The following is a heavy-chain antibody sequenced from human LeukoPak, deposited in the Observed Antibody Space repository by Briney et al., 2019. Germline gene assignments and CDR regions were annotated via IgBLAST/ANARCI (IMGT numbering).Heavy chain of an antibody. D-gene: IGHD2-15*01. CDR2: IIPIFGTA. J-gene: IGHJ3*02. Sequence: GVSVKVSCKASGGTFSSYAISWVRQAPGQGLEWMGGIIPIFGTANYAQKFQGRVTITADESTSTAYMELSSLRSEDTAVYYCTRGVLLQGRGAFDIWGQGAMVTVSS. V-gene: IGHV1-69*13. CDR1: GGTFSSYA. CDR3: TRGVLLQGRGAFDI.